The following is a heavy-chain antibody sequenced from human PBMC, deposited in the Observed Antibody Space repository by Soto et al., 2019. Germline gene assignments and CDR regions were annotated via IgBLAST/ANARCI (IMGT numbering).Heavy chain of an antibody. CDR3: TTDAAIV. D-gene: IGHD1-26*01. CDR2: IKSISDGGTT. V-gene: IGHV3-15*01. Sequence: EVQLVESGGGLVKPGGSLRLSCAASGFTFSNAWMSWVRQAPGKGLEWVGRIKSISDGGTTDYAAPVKGRFTISRDDSKNTLYLQMNSLKTEDTAVYFCTTDAAIVWGQGTLVTVS. CDR1: GFTFSNAW. J-gene: IGHJ4*02.